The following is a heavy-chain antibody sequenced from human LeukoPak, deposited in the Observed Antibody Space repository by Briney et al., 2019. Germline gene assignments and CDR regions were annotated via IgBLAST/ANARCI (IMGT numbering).Heavy chain of an antibody. D-gene: IGHD6-13*01. CDR1: GGSFSGYY. J-gene: IGHJ1*01. CDR3: ARNQEYSSSWYGEAEYFQH. V-gene: IGHV3-66*01. CDR2: IYSGGST. Sequence: ETLSLTCAVYGGSFSGYYWSWIRQPPGKGLEWVSVIYSGGSTYYADSVKGRFTISRDNSKNTLYLQMNSLRAEDTAVYYCARNQEYSSSWYGEAEYFQHWGQGTLVTVSS.